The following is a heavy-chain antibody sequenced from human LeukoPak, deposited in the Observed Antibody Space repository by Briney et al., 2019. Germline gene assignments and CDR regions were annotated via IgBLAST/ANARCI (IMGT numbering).Heavy chain of an antibody. CDR1: GDYISSSNYY. Sequence: SETLSLTCTLSGDYISSSNYYWGWIRQPPGKGREWIGDIYYSGSTYYNASLKSRVSISIDTSNNHFSLHLSSLTAADTALYYCARRRYYDSTGYLDWGHGTLVTVSS. J-gene: IGHJ1*01. D-gene: IGHD3-22*01. CDR2: IYYSGST. V-gene: IGHV4-39*02. CDR3: ARRRYYDSTGYLD.